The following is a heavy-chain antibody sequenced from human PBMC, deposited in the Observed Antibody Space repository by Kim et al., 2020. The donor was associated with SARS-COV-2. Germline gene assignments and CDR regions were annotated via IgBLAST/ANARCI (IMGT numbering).Heavy chain of an antibody. D-gene: IGHD4-4*01. CDR2: ISYDGEKT. CDR3: ANGYNNFVRGGY. J-gene: IGHJ4*02. CDR1: GFIFSSYG. Sequence: GGSLRLSCAASGFIFSSYGMHWVRQTPVKGLEWVAVISYDGEKTHYADSVKGRFTISRDNSNNSLHLQMTSLRPEDTGLYYCANGYNNFVRGGYWGQGTLVTVNS. V-gene: IGHV3-30*18.